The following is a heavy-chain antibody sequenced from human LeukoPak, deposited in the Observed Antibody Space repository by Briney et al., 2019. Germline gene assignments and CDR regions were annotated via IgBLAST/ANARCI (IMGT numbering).Heavy chain of an antibody. D-gene: IGHD3-22*01. CDR2: ISAYNGNT. J-gene: IGHJ5*02. CDR3: ARELYYYDSSGYPGNWFDP. Sequence: ASVKVSCKASGYTFTSYGISWVRQAPGQGLEWMGWISAYNGNTNYAQKLQGRVTMATDTSTSTAYMELRSLRSDDTAVYYCARELYYYDSSGYPGNWFDPWGQGTLVTVSS. V-gene: IGHV1-18*01. CDR1: GYTFTSYG.